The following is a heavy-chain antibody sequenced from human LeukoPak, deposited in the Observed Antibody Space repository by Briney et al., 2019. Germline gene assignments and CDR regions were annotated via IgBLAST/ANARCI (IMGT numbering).Heavy chain of an antibody. D-gene: IGHD6-19*01. V-gene: IGHV3-7*01. Sequence: GGSLRLSCAASGFTFSSYWMSWVRQAPGKGLEWVANIKQDGSEKYYVDSVKGRFTISRDNAKNSLYLQMNSLRAEDTAVYYCAKSRAVAGMGQYMDVWGKGTTVTISS. CDR2: IKQDGSEK. CDR1: GFTFSSYW. CDR3: AKSRAVAGMGQYMDV. J-gene: IGHJ6*03.